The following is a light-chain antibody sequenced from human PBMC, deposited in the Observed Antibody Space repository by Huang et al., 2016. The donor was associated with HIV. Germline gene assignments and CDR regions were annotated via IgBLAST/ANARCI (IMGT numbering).Light chain of an antibody. Sequence: EIVMTQSPVTLSVSPGESATLSCRASQNVSPNLAWYQHKPGRAPRLLIYGASTRATSVPTRFSASGSGTEFTLTVGGLRSDDFAVYYCQHYDNWAPATFGQGTKLEFK. CDR2: GAS. CDR1: QNVSPN. CDR3: QHYDNWAPAT. V-gene: IGKV3-15*01. J-gene: IGKJ1*01.